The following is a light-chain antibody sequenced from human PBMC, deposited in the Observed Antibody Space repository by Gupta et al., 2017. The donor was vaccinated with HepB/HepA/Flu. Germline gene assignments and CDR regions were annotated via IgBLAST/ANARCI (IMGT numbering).Light chain of an antibody. Sequence: QSVLTQPPSASGTPGQRVTISCSGSSSNIGTYNGYWYQQFPGTAPKLLIYRNNQRPSGVPDRFSGSKSGTSASLAISGLRSEDEADYYCAAWDDSLWGLFGGGTKLTVL. CDR1: SSNIGTYN. V-gene: IGLV1-47*01. J-gene: IGLJ2*01. CDR3: AAWDDSLWGL. CDR2: RNN.